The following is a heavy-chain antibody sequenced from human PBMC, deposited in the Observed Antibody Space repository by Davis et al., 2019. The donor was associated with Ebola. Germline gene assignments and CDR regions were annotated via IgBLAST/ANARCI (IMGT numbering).Heavy chain of an antibody. J-gene: IGHJ4*02. D-gene: IGHD2-15*01. V-gene: IGHV1-8*01. CDR1: GYTFTSYD. CDR2: MNPNSGNT. Sequence: AASVKVSCKASGYTFTSYDINWVRQVTGQGLEWMGWMNPNSGNTGYAQNFHGRVTMTRDPSMRTAYMELSSLTSEDTAVYYCARGGYCNGANCDQRELDYWAQGTLVTVSS. CDR3: ARGGYCNGANCDQRELDY.